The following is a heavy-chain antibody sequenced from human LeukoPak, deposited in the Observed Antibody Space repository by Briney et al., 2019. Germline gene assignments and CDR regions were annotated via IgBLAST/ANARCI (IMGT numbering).Heavy chain of an antibody. V-gene: IGHV3-30*18. CDR2: ISYDGSNK. CDR3: AKLTGSSGSRDAFDI. Sequence: GRSLRLSCAASGFTFSSYGMHWVRQAPGKGLEWVAVISYDGSNKYYADSVKGPFTISRDNSKNTLYLQMNSLRAEDTAVYYCAKLTGSSGSRDAFDIWGQGTMVTVSS. J-gene: IGHJ3*02. D-gene: IGHD3-22*01. CDR1: GFTFSSYG.